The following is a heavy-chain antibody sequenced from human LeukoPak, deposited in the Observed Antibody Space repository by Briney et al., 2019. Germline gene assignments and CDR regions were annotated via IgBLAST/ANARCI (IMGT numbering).Heavy chain of an antibody. CDR3: ARADSSGYYSGAFDI. J-gene: IGHJ3*02. CDR1: GYTFTSYG. CDR2: ISAYNGNT. D-gene: IGHD3-22*01. V-gene: IGHV1-18*01. Sequence: ASVKVSCKASGYTFTSYGISWVRQAPGQGLEWMGWISAYNGNTNYAQKLQGRVTMTTDTYTSTAYMELRSLRSDDTAVYYCARADSSGYYSGAFDIWGQGTMVTVSS.